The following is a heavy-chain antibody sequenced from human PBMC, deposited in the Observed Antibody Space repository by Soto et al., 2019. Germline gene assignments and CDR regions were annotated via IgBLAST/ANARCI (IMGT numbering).Heavy chain of an antibody. CDR2: IYSGGDT. V-gene: IGHV3-66*01. Sequence: ELQLVASGGGLVQPGGSLRLSCAASGFTVSNNYLRWVRQAPGKGLEWVSLIYSGGDTYYADSVKGRFTISRDNSQNTLYLQMNSLRAEDTAVYYCARDGTYNWVGGQGILVTVSS. CDR3: ARDGTYNWV. CDR1: GFTVSNNY. J-gene: IGHJ4*02. D-gene: IGHD1-1*01.